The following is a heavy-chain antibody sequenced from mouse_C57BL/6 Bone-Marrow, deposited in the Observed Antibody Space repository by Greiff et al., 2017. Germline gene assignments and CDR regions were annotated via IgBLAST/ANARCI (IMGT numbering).Heavy chain of an antibody. CDR1: GFSLTSYG. V-gene: IGHV2-2*01. Sequence: VKLVESGPGLVQPSQSLSITCTVSGFSLTSYGVHWVRQSPGKGLEWLGVIWSGGSTVYYAAFISRLSISKDNSKSQVFFKMNSLQADDTAIYYCARENYAMDYWGQGTSVTVSS. CDR2: IWSGGST. J-gene: IGHJ4*01. CDR3: ARENYAMDY.